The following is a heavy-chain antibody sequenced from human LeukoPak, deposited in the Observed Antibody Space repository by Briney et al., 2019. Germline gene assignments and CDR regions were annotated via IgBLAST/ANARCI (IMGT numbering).Heavy chain of an antibody. CDR1: GYTFTSYY. D-gene: IGHD2-2*01. CDR3: ARDPRSTSVPHYYYYYMDV. CDR2: VNPSGGST. V-gene: IGHV1-46*01. Sequence: ASVKVSCKASGYTFTSYYMHWVRQAPGQGLEWMGIVNPSGGSTSYAQKFQGRVTMTRDTSITTAYMELSRLTSDDTAVYYCARDPRSTSVPHYYYYYMDVWGKGTTVTVSS. J-gene: IGHJ6*03.